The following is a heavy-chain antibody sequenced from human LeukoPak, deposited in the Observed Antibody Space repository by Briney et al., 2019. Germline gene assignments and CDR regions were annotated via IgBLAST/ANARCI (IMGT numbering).Heavy chain of an antibody. CDR3: ARGQSADMVRGVNNWFDP. J-gene: IGHJ5*02. V-gene: IGHV4-34*01. CDR1: GGSFSGYY. CDR2: INHSGST. D-gene: IGHD3-10*01. Sequence: PSEPLSLTCAVYGGSFSGYYWSWIRQPPGKGLEWIGEINHSGSTNYNPSLKSRVTISVDTSKNQFSLKLSSVTAADTAVYYCARGQSADMVRGVNNWFDPWGQGTLVTVSS.